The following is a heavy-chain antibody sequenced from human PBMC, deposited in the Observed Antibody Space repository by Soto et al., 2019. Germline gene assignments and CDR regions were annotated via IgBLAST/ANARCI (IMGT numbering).Heavy chain of an antibody. CDR3: ARDRAYYYDSSGYYYGGCWFDP. CDR2: IYYSGST. Sequence: QVQLQESGPGLVKPSQTLSLTCTVSGGSISSGGYYWSWIRQHPGKGLEWIGYIYYSGSTYYNPSLKSRVTISVDTSKNQFSLKLSSVTAADTAVYYCARDRAYYYDSSGYYYGGCWFDPWGQGTLVTVSS. J-gene: IGHJ5*02. D-gene: IGHD3-22*01. V-gene: IGHV4-31*03. CDR1: GGSISSGGYY.